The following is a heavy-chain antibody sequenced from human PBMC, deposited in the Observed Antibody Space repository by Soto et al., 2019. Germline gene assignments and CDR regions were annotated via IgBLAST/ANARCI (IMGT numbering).Heavy chain of an antibody. Sequence: GSLRISCAASVLTVSSYWMNWVRQAPGKGLEWVANIKEDGSEKYYVDSVKGRFTISRDNVKNSLFLQMNSLRADDTAVYHCVSVHAMDVWGQGTTVTV. CDR2: IKEDGSEK. CDR1: VLTVSSYW. V-gene: IGHV3-7*01. CDR3: VSVHAMDV. J-gene: IGHJ6*02.